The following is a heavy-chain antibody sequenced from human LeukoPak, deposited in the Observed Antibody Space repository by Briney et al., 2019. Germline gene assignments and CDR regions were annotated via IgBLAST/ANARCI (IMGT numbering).Heavy chain of an antibody. CDR2: ISSGSTYT. CDR1: GFTFSDYF. Sequence: GGSLRLSCAASGFTFSDYFMSWIRQAPGKGLEWISYISSGSTYTNYADSVKGRFTISRDNAKSSLYLQINSLRAEDTAVYYCARDAVADIHYFHYWGQGTLVTVSS. V-gene: IGHV3-11*05. J-gene: IGHJ4*02. CDR3: ARDAVADIHYFHY. D-gene: IGHD6-19*01.